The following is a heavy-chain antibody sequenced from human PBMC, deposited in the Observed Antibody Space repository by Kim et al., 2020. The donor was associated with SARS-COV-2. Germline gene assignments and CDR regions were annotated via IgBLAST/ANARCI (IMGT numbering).Heavy chain of an antibody. CDR3: ARDRGGSGNYLDF. J-gene: IGHJ4*02. Sequence: GGSLRLSCVVSGFTFSSHGMHWVRQAPGKGLEWVAVISFDGTRIYYADSVKGRFTISRDDSKYTLYLQMNNLRAEDTALYYGARDRGGSGNYLDFWGQGT. CDR1: GFTFSSHG. CDR2: ISFDGTRI. D-gene: IGHD3-10*01. V-gene: IGHV3-30*03.